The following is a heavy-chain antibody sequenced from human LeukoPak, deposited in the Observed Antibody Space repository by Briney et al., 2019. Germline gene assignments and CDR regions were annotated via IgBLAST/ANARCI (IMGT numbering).Heavy chain of an antibody. Sequence: SETLSLTCTVSGGSISSYYWSWIRQPPGKGLEWIGYIYYSGSTNYNPSLESRVTISVGTSKNQFSLKLSSVTAADTAVYHCAREITMVRGGRHWFDPWGQGTLVTVSS. CDR2: IYYSGST. J-gene: IGHJ5*02. V-gene: IGHV4-59*01. CDR3: AREITMVRGGRHWFDP. CDR1: GGSISSYY. D-gene: IGHD3-10*01.